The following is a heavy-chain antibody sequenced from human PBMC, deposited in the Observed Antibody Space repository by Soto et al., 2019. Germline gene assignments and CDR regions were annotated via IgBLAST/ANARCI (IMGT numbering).Heavy chain of an antibody. CDR3: ARAPLTYDSSGYYSDY. D-gene: IGHD3-22*01. Sequence: SVKVSCKASGGTFSSYTISWVRQAPGQGLEWMGRIIPILGIANYAQKFQGRVTITADKSTSTAYMELSSLRSEDTAVYYCARAPLTYDSSGYYSDYWGQGTLVTVSS. CDR1: GGTFSSYT. J-gene: IGHJ4*02. CDR2: IIPILGIA. V-gene: IGHV1-69*02.